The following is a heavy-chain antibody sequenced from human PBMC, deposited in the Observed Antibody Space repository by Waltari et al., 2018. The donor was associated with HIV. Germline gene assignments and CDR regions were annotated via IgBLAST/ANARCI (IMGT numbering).Heavy chain of an antibody. J-gene: IGHJ5*02. CDR3: ARGSNSSSWYFDP. CDR2: ISYDGSNK. D-gene: IGHD6-13*01. Sequence: APGKGLEWVAVISYDGSNKYYADSVKGRFTISRDNSKNTLYLQMNSLRAEDTAVYYCARGSNSSSWYFDPWGQGTLVTVSS. V-gene: IGHV3-30*04.